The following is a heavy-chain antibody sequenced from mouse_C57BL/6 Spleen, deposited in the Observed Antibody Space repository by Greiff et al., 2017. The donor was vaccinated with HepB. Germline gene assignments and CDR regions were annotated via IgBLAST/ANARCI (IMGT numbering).Heavy chain of an antibody. D-gene: IGHD1-1*02. CDR3: GGRRGSYHFDY. Sequence: QVQLQQSGAELVRPGTSVKVSCKASGYAFTNYLIEWVKQRPGQGLEWIGVINPGSGGTNYNEKFKGKATLTADKSSSTAYMQLSSLASEDSAVYWCGGRRGSYHFDYWGQGTTLTVSS. V-gene: IGHV1-54*01. J-gene: IGHJ2*01. CDR2: INPGSGGT. CDR1: GYAFTNYL.